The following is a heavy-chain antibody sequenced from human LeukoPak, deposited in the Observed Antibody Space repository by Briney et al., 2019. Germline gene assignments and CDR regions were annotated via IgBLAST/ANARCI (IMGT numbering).Heavy chain of an antibody. J-gene: IGHJ4*02. CDR3: ARTGRDSIGYEYFDY. CDR1: RFIFNNYG. CDR2: IWYDGSNK. Sequence: PGRSLSLSCAASRFIFNNYGMHWVRQAPGKGLEWVAAIWYDGSNKYYGGSVKGRFTISRDNSKSTLYLQMNSLRAEDTAVYYCARTGRDSIGYEYFDYWGQGTLVTVSS. D-gene: IGHD3-22*01. V-gene: IGHV3-33*01.